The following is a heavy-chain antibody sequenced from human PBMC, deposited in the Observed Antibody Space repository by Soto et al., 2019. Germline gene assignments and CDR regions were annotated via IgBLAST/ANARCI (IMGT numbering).Heavy chain of an antibody. CDR2: IYSGGST. CDR1: GFSVSSKY. CDR3: ALSIYCSGSSCYQPFDY. Sequence: PGGSLRLSCAASGFSVSSKYMTWVRQAPGKGLEWVSIIYSGGSTYYADSVKGRFTFSRDTSENTLYLQMNNLRAEDTAVYYCALSIYCSGSSCYQPFDYWGQGTLVTVSS. J-gene: IGHJ4*02. V-gene: IGHV3-66*01. D-gene: IGHD2-15*01.